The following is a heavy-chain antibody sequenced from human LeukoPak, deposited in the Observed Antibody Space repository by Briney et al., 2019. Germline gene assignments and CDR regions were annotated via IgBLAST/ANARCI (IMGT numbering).Heavy chain of an antibody. CDR2: IYHSGST. CDR3: ARGLRIVGATAHDY. Sequence: SETPSLTCTVSGGSISSGGYYWSWIRQPPGKGLEWIGYIYHSGSTYYNPSLKSRVTISVDRSKNQFSLKLSSVTAADTAVYYCARGLRIVGATAHDYWGQGTLVTVSS. CDR1: GGSISSGGYY. J-gene: IGHJ4*02. V-gene: IGHV4-30-2*01. D-gene: IGHD1-26*01.